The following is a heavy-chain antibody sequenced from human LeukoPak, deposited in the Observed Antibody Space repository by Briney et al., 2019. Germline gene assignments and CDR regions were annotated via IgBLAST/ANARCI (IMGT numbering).Heavy chain of an antibody. CDR2: IYYSGST. CDR1: GCSISSYF. CDR3: ARTAGSRGGYNLFDP. V-gene: IGHV4-59*01. J-gene: IGHJ5*02. D-gene: IGHD6-13*01. Sequence: SETLSLTCTVSGCSISSYFWSWIRPPPGKGLEWVGYIYYSGSTNYNPSLKSRVTISVDASKIQFSLNLSSVTAADTAVYYCARTAGSRGGYNLFDPWGQGTLVTVSS.